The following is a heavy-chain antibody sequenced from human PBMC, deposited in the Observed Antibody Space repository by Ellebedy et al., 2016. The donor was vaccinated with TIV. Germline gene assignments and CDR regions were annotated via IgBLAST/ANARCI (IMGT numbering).Heavy chain of an antibody. CDR2: IYHSGST. CDR3: ASYYDSSGYYYNAVGY. CDR1: GGSISSSNW. Sequence: SETLSLTCAVSGGSISSSNWWSWVRQPPGKGLEWIGEIYHSGSTNYNPSLKSRVTISVDKSKNQFSLKLSSVTAADTAVYYCASYYDSSGYYYNAVGYWGQGTLVTVSS. V-gene: IGHV4-4*02. J-gene: IGHJ4*02. D-gene: IGHD3-22*01.